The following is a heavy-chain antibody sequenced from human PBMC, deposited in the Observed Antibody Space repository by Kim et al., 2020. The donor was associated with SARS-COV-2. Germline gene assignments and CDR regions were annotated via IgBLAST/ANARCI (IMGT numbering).Heavy chain of an antibody. CDR2: IYYSGST. CDR1: GGSISSYY. Sequence: SETLSLTCTVSGGSISSYYWSWIRQPPGKGLEWIGYIYYSGSTNYNPSLKSRVTISVDTSKNQFSLKLSSVTAADTAVYYCASCVTTVTRWYFDLWGRATLVTVSS. D-gene: IGHD4-17*01. V-gene: IGHV4-59*08. J-gene: IGHJ2*01. CDR3: ASCVTTVTRWYFDL.